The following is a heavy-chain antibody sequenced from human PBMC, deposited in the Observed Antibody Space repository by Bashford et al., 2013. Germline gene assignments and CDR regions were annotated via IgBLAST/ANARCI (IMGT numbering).Heavy chain of an antibody. D-gene: IGHD3-22*01. Sequence: VRQAPGKGLVWVSRIKSDGTSTSYAGSVKGRFTISRDNAKNTLYLQMNSLRVEDTAVYYCARARAYDTSGAGDYWGQGNPGHRSPQ. V-gene: IGHV3-74*01. CDR3: ARARAYDTSGAGDY. CDR2: IKSDGTST. J-gene: IGHJ4*02.